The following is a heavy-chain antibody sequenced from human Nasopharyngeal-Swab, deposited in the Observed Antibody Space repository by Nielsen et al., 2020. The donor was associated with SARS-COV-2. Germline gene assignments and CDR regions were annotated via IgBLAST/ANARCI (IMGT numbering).Heavy chain of an antibody. D-gene: IGHD5-18*01. CDR3: ARGGSYGPVSYMDV. CDR1: GFTFSSYS. V-gene: IGHV3-21*01. Sequence: GGSLRLSCAASGFTFSSYSMNWVRQAPGKGLEWVSSISSSSSYIYYADSVKGRFTISRDNAKNSLYLQMNSLRAEDTAVYYCARGGSYGPVSYMDVWGKGTTVTVSS. J-gene: IGHJ6*03. CDR2: ISSSSSYI.